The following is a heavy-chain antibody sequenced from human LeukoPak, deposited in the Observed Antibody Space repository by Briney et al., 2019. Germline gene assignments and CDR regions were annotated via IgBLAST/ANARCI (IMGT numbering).Heavy chain of an antibody. D-gene: IGHD6-19*01. Sequence: GGSLRLSCAASGFTFIDYDMHWVRQVIGKGLEWVSAIGIRGDTHYSGSVKGRFTISRENAESSLYLQMNSLRAEDTAVYYCARGGLQVSGIDEFDYWGQGTMVTVSS. J-gene: IGHJ4*02. V-gene: IGHV3-13*01. CDR1: GFTFIDYD. CDR3: ARGGLQVSGIDEFDY. CDR2: IGIRGDT.